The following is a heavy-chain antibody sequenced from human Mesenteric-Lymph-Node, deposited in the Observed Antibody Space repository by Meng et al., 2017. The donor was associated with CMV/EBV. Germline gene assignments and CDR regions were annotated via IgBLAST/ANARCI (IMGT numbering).Heavy chain of an antibody. CDR1: GFTFSDYY. D-gene: IGHD2-2*01. V-gene: IGHV3-11*04. CDR3: ARGLQRVPAAVNFDY. CDR2: ISSSGSTI. Sequence: SCAASGFTFSDYYMSWIRQAPGKGLEWVSYISSSGSTIYYADSVKGRFTISRDNAKNSVYLQMNSLRAEDTAVYYCARGLQRVPAAVNFDYWGQGTLVTVSS. J-gene: IGHJ4*02.